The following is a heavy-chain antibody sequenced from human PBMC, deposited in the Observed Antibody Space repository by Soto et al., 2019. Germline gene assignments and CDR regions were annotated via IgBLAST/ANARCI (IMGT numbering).Heavy chain of an antibody. J-gene: IGHJ4*02. V-gene: IGHV1-18*04. CDR1: GYSFVSHG. CDR3: ARDVQHWWDYATGGFDY. Sequence: QIQLVQSGPEVKRPGASVRVSCKASGYSFVSHGISWVRQAPGQGLEWMEWIGPYKGGKKYAQRLQGRVTVTTDTHTSSVYMELRNLGPDDTAVYYCARDVQHWWDYATGGFDYWGQGTLVAVSS. D-gene: IGHD2-8*02. CDR2: IGPYKGGK.